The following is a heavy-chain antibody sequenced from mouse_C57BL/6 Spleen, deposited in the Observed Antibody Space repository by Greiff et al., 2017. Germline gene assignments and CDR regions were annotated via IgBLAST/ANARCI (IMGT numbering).Heavy chain of an antibody. D-gene: IGHD2-3*01. CDR2: IYPGSGCT. CDR3: ARKGKAMDYSMDY. Sequence: VQLQQSGAELVKPGASVKMSCKASGYTFTSYWITWVKLRPGQGLEWIGYIYPGSGCTNYNEKFKSKATLTADTSSSTAYMQLRSLTSEDSAVDDCARKGKAMDYSMDYWGQGTSVTVSA. V-gene: IGHV1-55*01. CDR1: GYTFTSYW. J-gene: IGHJ4*01.